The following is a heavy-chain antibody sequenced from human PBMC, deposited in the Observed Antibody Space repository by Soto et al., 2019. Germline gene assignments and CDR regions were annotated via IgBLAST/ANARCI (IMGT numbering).Heavy chain of an antibody. J-gene: IGHJ6*02. V-gene: IGHV3-30*03. CDR2: ISYDGSDK. Sequence: QVQLVESGGGVVQPGRSLRLSCAASGFTFSSYGMHWVRQAPGKGLEWVAVISYDGSDKYYADSVKGRFSISRDNSKNTLYLQVNSLRAEDTAVYYCARARSGTYYFYYYDMDVWGQGTTVTVSS. CDR1: GFTFSSYG. D-gene: IGHD1-26*01. CDR3: ARARSGTYYFYYYDMDV.